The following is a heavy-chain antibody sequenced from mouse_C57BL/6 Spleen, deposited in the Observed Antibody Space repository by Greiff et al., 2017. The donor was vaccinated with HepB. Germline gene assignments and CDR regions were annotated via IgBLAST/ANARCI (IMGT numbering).Heavy chain of an antibody. CDR2: IYPGGGDT. D-gene: IGHD1-1*01. J-gene: IGHJ4*01. CDR3: GRYHYDGGRYAMDY. CDR1: GYAFSSSW. V-gene: IGHV1-82*01. Sequence: QVQLQQSGPELVKPGASVKISCKASGYAFSSSWMNWVKQRPGKGLEWIGRIYPGGGDTNYNGKFKGKATLTADKSSSTAYMQLRSLTSEDSAVYFCGRYHYDGGRYAMDYWGQGTSVTVSS.